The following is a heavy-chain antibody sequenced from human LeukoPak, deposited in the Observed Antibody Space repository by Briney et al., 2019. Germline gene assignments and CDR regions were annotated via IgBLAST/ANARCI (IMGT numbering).Heavy chain of an antibody. CDR1: GGSISSTIYY. D-gene: IGHD6-19*01. J-gene: IGHJ6*03. V-gene: IGHV4-39*07. CDR3: ARDRGAVAAPFYMDV. CDR2: IYYRGST. Sequence: PSETLSLTCTVSGGSISSTIYYWGWIRQPPGKGLEWIGSIYYRGSTYYNPSLKSRVAISVDTSKNQFSLKLSSVTAADTAVYYCARDRGAVAAPFYMDVWGKGTTVTVSS.